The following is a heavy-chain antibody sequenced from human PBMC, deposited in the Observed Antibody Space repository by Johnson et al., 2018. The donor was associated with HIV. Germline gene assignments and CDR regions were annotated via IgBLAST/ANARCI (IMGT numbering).Heavy chain of an antibody. CDR2: ISYDGSNK. CDR3: AKDLNVGELFFPTHDAFDI. J-gene: IGHJ3*02. V-gene: IGHV3-30*18. D-gene: IGHD3-10*01. CDR1: GFIFSTYW. Sequence: QVQLVESGGGVVQPGRSLRLSCAASGFIFSTYWMHWVRQAPGKGLEWVAVISYDGSNKYYADSVTGRFTISRDNSKNTLYLQMNSLRAEDTAIYYCAKDLNVGELFFPTHDAFDIWGQGTTVTVSS.